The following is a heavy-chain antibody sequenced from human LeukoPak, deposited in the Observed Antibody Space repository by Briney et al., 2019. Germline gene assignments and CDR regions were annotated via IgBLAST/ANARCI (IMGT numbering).Heavy chain of an antibody. V-gene: IGHV1-46*01. Sequence: ASVKVSCKASGYTFTSYYMHWVRQAPGQGLEWMGIINPSGGSTSYAQKFQGRVTMTRDMSTSTVYMELSSLRSEDTAVYYCARAFMVRGVIGWFDPWGQGTLVTVSS. D-gene: IGHD3-10*01. J-gene: IGHJ5*02. CDR1: GYTFTSYY. CDR3: ARAFMVRGVIGWFDP. CDR2: INPSGGST.